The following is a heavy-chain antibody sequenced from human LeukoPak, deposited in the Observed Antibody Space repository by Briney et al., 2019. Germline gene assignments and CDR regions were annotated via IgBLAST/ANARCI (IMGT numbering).Heavy chain of an antibody. CDR2: INSDGSST. Sequence: PGGSLRLSCAASGFTFSSYWMHWVRQAPGKGLVWVSRINSDGSSTSYADSVKGRFTISRDNAKNTLYLQMNSLRAEDTAVYYCAKSHIVVVTAIHFDYWGQGTLVTVSS. CDR1: GFTFSSYW. D-gene: IGHD2-21*02. CDR3: AKSHIVVVTAIHFDY. J-gene: IGHJ4*02. V-gene: IGHV3-74*01.